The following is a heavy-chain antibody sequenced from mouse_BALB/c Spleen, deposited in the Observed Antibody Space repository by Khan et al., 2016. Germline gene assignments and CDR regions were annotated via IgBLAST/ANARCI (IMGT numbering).Heavy chain of an antibody. Sequence: QIQLVQSGPELKKPGETVKISCKASGYTFTNYGRNWVKQAPGKGLKWMGWINTNTGEPTYAEEFKGRFAFSLETSASTAYLQINNLKNEDTATYFCARFTTVVARFDYWGQGTTLTVSS. V-gene: IGHV9-3*02. CDR2: INTNTGEP. CDR1: GYTFTNYG. D-gene: IGHD1-1*01. J-gene: IGHJ2*01. CDR3: ARFTTVVARFDY.